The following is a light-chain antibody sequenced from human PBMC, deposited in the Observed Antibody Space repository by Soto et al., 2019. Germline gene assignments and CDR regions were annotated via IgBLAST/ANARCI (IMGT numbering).Light chain of an antibody. Sequence: DIQMTQSPSSLSASVGDRVTITCQASQDISNYLNWYQQKPGKAPKLLIYDASNLETGVPSRFSGSGSGTDFTFTISSLQPEDIATYYCQQYDNLPSNFGQGTKLEIK. V-gene: IGKV1-33*01. CDR2: DAS. CDR3: QQYDNLPSN. CDR1: QDISNY. J-gene: IGKJ2*01.